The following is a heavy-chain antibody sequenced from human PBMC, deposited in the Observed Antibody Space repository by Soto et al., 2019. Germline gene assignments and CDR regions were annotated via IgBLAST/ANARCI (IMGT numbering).Heavy chain of an antibody. CDR3: ARRTSGYFGY. D-gene: IGHD6-19*01. J-gene: IGHJ4*02. CDR2: ILSDYNT. Sequence: EVQLLESGGGLVQPGGSLTLSCAASGFTFSDYTMSWVRQAPGKVLECISVILSDYNTYYAGSVRGRFTISRDNSKNTMYLEMNSRRGEDTAVYYCARRTSGYFGYWGQGALVTVSS. CDR1: GFTFSDYT. V-gene: IGHV3-23*03.